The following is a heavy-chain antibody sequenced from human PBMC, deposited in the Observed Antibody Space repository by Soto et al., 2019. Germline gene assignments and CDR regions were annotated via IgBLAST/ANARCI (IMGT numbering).Heavy chain of an antibody. Sequence: SETLSLTCSLYSGSLSGYYWSWIRQPPGKGLEWIGEISPSGTTNYGPSLKSRVSISVDTSKNQFSLNLTSLTAADTAVYYCARAPKVSGSAQTRPDFWGQGSLVTVSS. V-gene: IGHV4-34*01. CDR1: SGSLSGYY. CDR3: ARAPKVSGSAQTRPDF. CDR2: ISPSGTT. D-gene: IGHD6-6*01. J-gene: IGHJ4*02.